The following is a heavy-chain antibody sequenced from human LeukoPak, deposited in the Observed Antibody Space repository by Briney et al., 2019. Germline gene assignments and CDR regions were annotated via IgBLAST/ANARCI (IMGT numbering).Heavy chain of an antibody. Sequence: GGSLRLSCAASGFTFSSSSMNWVRQPPGKGLEWISYIRGGDGTMFYADSVKGRFTISRDNAKNPLYLQMNSLRDEDTAVYYCARDEGDGARVYWGQGTLVTVSS. CDR2: IRGGDGTM. D-gene: IGHD5-24*01. CDR3: ARDEGDGARVY. V-gene: IGHV3-48*02. J-gene: IGHJ4*02. CDR1: GFTFSSSS.